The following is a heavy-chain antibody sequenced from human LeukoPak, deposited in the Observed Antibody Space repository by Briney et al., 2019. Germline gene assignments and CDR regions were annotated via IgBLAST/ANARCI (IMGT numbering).Heavy chain of an antibody. CDR3: ARGGSDTAMAHDY. Sequence: GGSLRLSCAASGFTFSSYAMSWVRQAPGEGLEWVSAISGSGGSTYYADSVKGRFTISRDNSKNTLYLQVNSLRAEDTAVYFCARGGSDTAMAHDYWGQGTLVTVSS. CDR1: GFTFSSYA. V-gene: IGHV3-23*01. D-gene: IGHD5-18*01. CDR2: ISGSGGST. J-gene: IGHJ4*02.